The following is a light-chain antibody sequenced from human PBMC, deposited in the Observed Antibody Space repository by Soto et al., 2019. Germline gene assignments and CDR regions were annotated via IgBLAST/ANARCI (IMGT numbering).Light chain of an antibody. Sequence: DIQLTQSPSSVSASVGDRVTITCRASQGISGYLAWYQQKPGKVPKLLIYAASSLQSGVPLRFSGSGSGTDFTLTISSLQAEDSATYYCQQANTIPRTFGQGTKVDIK. V-gene: IGKV1-12*01. CDR1: QGISGY. CDR2: AAS. J-gene: IGKJ1*01. CDR3: QQANTIPRT.